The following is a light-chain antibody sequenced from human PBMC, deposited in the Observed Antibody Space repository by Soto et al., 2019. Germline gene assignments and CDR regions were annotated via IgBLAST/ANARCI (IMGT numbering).Light chain of an antibody. CDR2: AAS. J-gene: IGKJ3*01. V-gene: IGKV1-27*01. CDR1: RGITNS. Sequence: DIQMTQSPSSLSASVVDRVTITCRASRGITNSLAWYQQKPGQVPKLLIYAASTLQSGVPSRFSGSGSGTDFTLTISSLQPEVVASYYCQKYNSAPFTFGPGTKVDFK. CDR3: QKYNSAPFT.